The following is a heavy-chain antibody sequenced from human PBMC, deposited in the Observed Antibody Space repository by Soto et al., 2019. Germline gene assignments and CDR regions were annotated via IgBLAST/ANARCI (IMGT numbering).Heavy chain of an antibody. D-gene: IGHD5-12*01. J-gene: IGHJ4*02. V-gene: IGHV3-30*18. CDR1: GFTFSSYG. CDR2: ISYDGSNK. Sequence: GGSLRLSCAASGFTFSSYGMHWVRQAPGKGLEWVAVISYDGSNKYYADSVKGRFTISRDNSKNTLYLQMNSLRAEDTAVYYCAKGVGGLRDYDYYFDYRGQGTLVTVSS. CDR3: AKGVGGLRDYDYYFDY.